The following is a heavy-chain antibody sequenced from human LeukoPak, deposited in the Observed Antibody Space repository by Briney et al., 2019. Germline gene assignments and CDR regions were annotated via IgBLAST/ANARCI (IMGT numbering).Heavy chain of an antibody. CDR2: ISGSGGST. J-gene: IGHJ4*02. D-gene: IGHD6-19*01. CDR1: GFTFSSYG. Sequence: GGSLRLSCAASGFTFSSYGMSWVRQAPGKGLEWVSAISGSGGSTYYADSVKGRFTISRDNSKNTLYLQMNSLRAEDTAVYYCAKQMFSSGWNPFDYWGQGTLVTVSS. V-gene: IGHV3-23*01. CDR3: AKQMFSSGWNPFDY.